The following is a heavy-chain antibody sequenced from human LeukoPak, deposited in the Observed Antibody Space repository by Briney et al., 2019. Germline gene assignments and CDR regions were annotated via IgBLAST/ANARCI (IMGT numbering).Heavy chain of an antibody. D-gene: IGHD3-9*01. CDR3: ARGYYDILTGYSYYFDY. Sequence: ASVKVSCKASGYTFTSYGIGWVRQAPGQGLEWMGWISAYNGNTNYAQKLQGRVTMTTDTSTSTAYVELRSLRSDDTAVYYRARGYYDILTGYSYYFDYWGQGTLVTVSS. V-gene: IGHV1-18*04. CDR2: ISAYNGNT. J-gene: IGHJ4*02. CDR1: GYTFTSYG.